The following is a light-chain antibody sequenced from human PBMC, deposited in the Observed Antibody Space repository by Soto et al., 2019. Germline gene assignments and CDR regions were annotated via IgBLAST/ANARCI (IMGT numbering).Light chain of an antibody. CDR2: GTF. CDR3: QHLNNYPPFT. CDR1: QDIQTY. J-gene: IGKJ3*01. Sequence: IQLTQSPSSLSASVGDRVSITCRASQDIQTYLAWYQQKRGEAPKLLISGTFTLQSGVPSGFNGSGSGTDFTLTISRLQPEDFATYYCQHLNNYPPFTFGPGTKVDIK. V-gene: IGKV1-9*01.